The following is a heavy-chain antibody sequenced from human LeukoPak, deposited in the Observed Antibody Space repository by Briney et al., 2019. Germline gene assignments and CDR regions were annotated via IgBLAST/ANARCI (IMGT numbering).Heavy chain of an antibody. Sequence: GGSLRLSCAASGFTFSTYWMHWVRQAPGKGLVWVSRIESDGSTTTYADSVKGRFTISRDTAKNTLYLQMNRLRAEDTAVYYCVRGRFGAFDIWGQGTMVTVSS. CDR2: IESDGSTT. J-gene: IGHJ3*02. CDR1: GFTFSTYW. CDR3: VRGRFGAFDI. V-gene: IGHV3-74*03. D-gene: IGHD3-16*01.